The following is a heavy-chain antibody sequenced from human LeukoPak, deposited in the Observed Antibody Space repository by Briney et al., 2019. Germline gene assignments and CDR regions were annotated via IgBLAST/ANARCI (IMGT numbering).Heavy chain of an antibody. V-gene: IGHV1-18*01. CDR2: ISAYNGNT. CDR3: AREGIVVVPAARGYYYYYYMDV. J-gene: IGHJ6*03. Sequence: GASVKVSCKASGYTFTSYGISWVRQAPGQGLEWMGWISAYNGNTNYAQKLQGRVTMTTDTSTSTAYMELRSLRSDDTAMYYCAREGIVVVPAARGYYYYYYMDVWGKGTTVTVSS. D-gene: IGHD2-2*01. CDR1: GYTFTSYG.